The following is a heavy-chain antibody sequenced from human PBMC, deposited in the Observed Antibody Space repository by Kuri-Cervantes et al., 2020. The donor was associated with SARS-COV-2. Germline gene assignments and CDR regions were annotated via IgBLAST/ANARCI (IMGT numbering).Heavy chain of an antibody. V-gene: IGHV3-64*01. CDR3: ARVGLEWELPGVGWFDP. CDR2: ISSNGGST. D-gene: IGHD1-26*01. Sequence: GESLKISYAASGFTFSSYAMHWVRQAPGKGLEYVSAISSNGGSTYYANSVKGRFTISRDNSKNTLYLQMNSLRAEDTAVYYCARVGLEWELPGVGWFDPWGQGTLVTVSS. CDR1: GFTFSSYA. J-gene: IGHJ5*02.